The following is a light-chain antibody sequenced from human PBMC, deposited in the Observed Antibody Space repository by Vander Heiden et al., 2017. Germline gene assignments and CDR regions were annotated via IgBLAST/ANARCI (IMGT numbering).Light chain of an antibody. CDR3: LLYFGGACV. J-gene: IGLJ2*01. Sequence: QTVVTQEPSMTVSPGGTVTLTCASNTGAVTSGYYPNWFQQKPGQAPMTRIYSAINKYSWTPARFSASLLGGKAALTLSGVQPEDEAEYYCLLYFGGACVFGGGTKLTVL. V-gene: IGLV7-43*01. CDR2: SAI. CDR1: TGAVTSGYY.